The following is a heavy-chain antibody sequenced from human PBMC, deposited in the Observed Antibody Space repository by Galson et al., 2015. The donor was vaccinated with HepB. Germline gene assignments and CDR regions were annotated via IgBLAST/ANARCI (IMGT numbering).Heavy chain of an antibody. V-gene: IGHV3-15*01. CDR1: GFKFSNAW. CDR3: RAPRGYSGYDSTFDY. D-gene: IGHD5-12*01. CDR2: IKSKADGETT. J-gene: IGHJ4*02. Sequence: SLRLSCAVSGFKFSNAWMSWVRQAPGKGLEWVGRIKSKADGETTDYAAPVKGRFIISRDDSKKTLYLQMNSLKIEDTAVYYCRAPRGYSGYDSTFDYWGQGTLGTVSS.